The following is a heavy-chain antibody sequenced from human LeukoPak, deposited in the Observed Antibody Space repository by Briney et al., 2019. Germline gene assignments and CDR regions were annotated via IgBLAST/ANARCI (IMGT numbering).Heavy chain of an antibody. Sequence: ASVKVSCKASGYTFTGYYMHWLRQAPGQGLEWMGRINPNSGGTNYAQKFQGRVTMTRDTSISTAYMELSRLRSDDTAVYYCARAAGYCGGDCYSADYWGQGTLVTVSS. CDR1: GYTFTGYY. D-gene: IGHD2-21*02. V-gene: IGHV1-2*06. CDR3: ARAAGYCGGDCYSADY. CDR2: INPNSGGT. J-gene: IGHJ4*02.